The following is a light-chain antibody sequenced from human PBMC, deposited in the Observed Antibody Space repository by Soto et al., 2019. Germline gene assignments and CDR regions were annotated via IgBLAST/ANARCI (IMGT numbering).Light chain of an antibody. V-gene: IGLV2-23*02. CDR1: SSDVGSYNL. CDR3: CSYVGGSMLM. CDR2: EVN. Sequence: QSALTQPASVSGSPGQSITISCTGTSSDVGSYNLVSWYQQLPGKAPKLIIYEVNERPSGISDRFSGSKSGNTASLTISGLQGEDEADYYCCSYVGGSMLMFGGGTKLTVL. J-gene: IGLJ3*02.